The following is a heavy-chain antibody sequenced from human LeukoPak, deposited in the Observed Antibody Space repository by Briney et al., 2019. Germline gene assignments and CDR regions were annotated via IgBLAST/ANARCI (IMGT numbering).Heavy chain of an antibody. CDR2: IYHRGST. V-gene: IGHV4-38-2*02. D-gene: IGHD3-3*01. CDR3: ARGAEYYAIWRGYAGYSDY. CDR1: GGSISSYY. Sequence: SETLSLTCTVSGGSISSYYWCWIRQPPGKGLEWVGSIYHRGSTYYNPSLRSRVTISLDRSKKKFSLKLTSWTAADTAVYFCARGAEYYAIWRGYAGYSDYWGQGISVTVSS. J-gene: IGHJ4*02.